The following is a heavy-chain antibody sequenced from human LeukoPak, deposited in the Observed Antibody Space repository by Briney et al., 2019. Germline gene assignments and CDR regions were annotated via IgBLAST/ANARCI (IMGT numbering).Heavy chain of an antibody. D-gene: IGHD5-18*01. CDR3: ARARGYNFANQLDN. CDR1: GFTFSSYA. CDR2: ITSNGGST. Sequence: GGSLRLSCAASGFTFSSYAMHWVRQAPGKGLESVSAITSNGGSTYHANSVKGRFTISRDNSKNTLFLQMGSLRAEDMAVYYCARARGYNFANQLDNWGQGALVTVSS. J-gene: IGHJ4*02. V-gene: IGHV3-64*01.